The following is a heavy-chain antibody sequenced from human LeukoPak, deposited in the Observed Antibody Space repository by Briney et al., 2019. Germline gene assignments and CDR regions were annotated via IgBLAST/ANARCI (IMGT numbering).Heavy chain of an antibody. CDR3: AEDSYNWNYGQFDY. J-gene: IGHJ4*02. V-gene: IGHV3-23*01. CDR2: IRGSGGTT. CDR1: GFSFSSYS. Sequence: PGGSLRLSCAASGFSFSSYSMNWVRQAPGKGLEWVSAIRGSGGTTYYADSVKGRFTISRDNSKNTLYLQMNSLRAEDTAVYYCAEDSYNWNYGQFDYWGQGTLVIVSS. D-gene: IGHD1-7*01.